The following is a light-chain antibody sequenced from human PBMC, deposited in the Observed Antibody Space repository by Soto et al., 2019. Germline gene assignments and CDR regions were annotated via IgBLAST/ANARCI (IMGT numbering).Light chain of an antibody. V-gene: IGLV2-14*03. Sequence: QSALTQPASVSGSPGQSITISCTGTSSDVDAYNYVSWYQQHPGKAPKLMIYDVSNRPSGVSNRFSGSKSGNTASLTISGLQAEDEGHYYRSSDTSGSTPVVFGGGTKVTVL. CDR2: DVS. CDR3: SSDTSGSTPVV. CDR1: SSDVDAYNY. J-gene: IGLJ2*01.